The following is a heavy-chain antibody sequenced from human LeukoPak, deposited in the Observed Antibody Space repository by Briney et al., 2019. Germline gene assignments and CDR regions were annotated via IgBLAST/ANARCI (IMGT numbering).Heavy chain of an antibody. CDR1: GYPLSEFF. CDR3: AATNLFWSGSSFDY. CDR2: VDPEDKKT. V-gene: IGHV1-24*01. Sequence: ASVKVSCKVSGYPLSEFFIHWVRQAPGKGLEWLGGVDPEDKKTIYAHKFEGRVTMTEDTSTNTASMELTSLRSEDTATYFYAATNLFWSGSSFDYWGQGVLVTVSS. D-gene: IGHD3-3*01. J-gene: IGHJ4*02.